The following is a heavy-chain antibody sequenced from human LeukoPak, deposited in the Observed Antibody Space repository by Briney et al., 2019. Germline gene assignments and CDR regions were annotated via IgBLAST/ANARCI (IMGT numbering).Heavy chain of an antibody. D-gene: IGHD6-13*01. J-gene: IGHJ5*02. CDR3: AKVGAGYSSSP. CDR2: IYSDGGT. CDR1: GFTVSSSY. V-gene: IGHV3-53*01. Sequence: PGGSLRLSCAASGFTVSSSYMSWVRQTPGEGLEWVSVIYSDGGTYYADSVKGRFTISRDISENALFLQMNSLRVEDTAVYYRAKVGAGYSSSPWGQGTLVTVSS.